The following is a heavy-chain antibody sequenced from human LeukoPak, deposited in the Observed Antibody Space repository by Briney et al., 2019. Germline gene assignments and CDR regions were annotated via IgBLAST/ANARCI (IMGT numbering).Heavy chain of an antibody. V-gene: IGHV3-48*03. CDR3: ARGQRRHIDMAPSFDY. D-gene: IGHD5-24*01. Sequence: GGSLRLSCAASGFNFRKYEMNWVRQAPGKGLEWLSYISGSGSTIYYADSMKGRFTISRDNSKNTLYLQMNSLRGEDTAVYSCARGQRRHIDMAPSFDYWGQGTLVTVSS. J-gene: IGHJ4*02. CDR2: ISGSGSTI. CDR1: GFNFRKYE.